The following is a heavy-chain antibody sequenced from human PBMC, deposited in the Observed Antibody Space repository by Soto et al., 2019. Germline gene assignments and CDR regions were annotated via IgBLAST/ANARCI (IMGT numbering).Heavy chain of an antibody. Sequence: GGSLRLSCSASGFVFGDYAVTWVRQAPGKGLEWVGVVRSETYGGSTEYAASVKGRVRISRDDSQSIAYLQMTSLKTEDTAVYYCTRGRGTSGWYADYWGKGVLVTVSS. CDR1: GFVFGDYA. CDR3: TRGRGTSGWYADY. V-gene: IGHV3-49*04. CDR2: VRSETYGGST. D-gene: IGHD6-13*01. J-gene: IGHJ4*02.